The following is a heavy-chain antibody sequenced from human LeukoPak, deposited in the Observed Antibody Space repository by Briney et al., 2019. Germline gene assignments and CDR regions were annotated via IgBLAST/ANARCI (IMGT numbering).Heavy chain of an antibody. D-gene: IGHD3-9*01. CDR3: AKTYYDILTGYYFGWFDP. Sequence: SVKVSCKASAGTFSSYAISWVRQAPGQGLEWMGGIIPIFGTANYAQKFQGRVTITADESTSTAYMELSSLRSEDTAVYYCAKTYYDILTGYYFGWFDPWGQGTLVTVSS. CDR2: IIPIFGTA. J-gene: IGHJ5*02. V-gene: IGHV1-69*13. CDR1: AGTFSSYA.